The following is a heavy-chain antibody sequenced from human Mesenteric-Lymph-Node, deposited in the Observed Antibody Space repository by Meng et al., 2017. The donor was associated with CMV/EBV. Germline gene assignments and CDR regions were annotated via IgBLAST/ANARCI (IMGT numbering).Heavy chain of an antibody. CDR1: GYSIRNSTYH. CDR2: CHHSGPT. D-gene: IGHD3-22*01. V-gene: IGHV4-39*01. Sequence: LLKLSDTRSLSCMCSGYSIRNSTYHWNWIRQQHGKVLEWIGSCHHSGPTYYNPSLKGRLTISVDTSANLFSLRLTTVTAADTATYYCARRGNYDSDYSEYWGQGTLVTVFS. CDR3: ARRGNYDSDYSEY. J-gene: IGHJ4*02.